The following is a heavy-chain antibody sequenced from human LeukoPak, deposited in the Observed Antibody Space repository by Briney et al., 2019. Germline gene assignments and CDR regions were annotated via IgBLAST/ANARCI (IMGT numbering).Heavy chain of an antibody. J-gene: IGHJ4*02. Sequence: ASVKVSCKASGYTFTNYYMHWVRQAPGQGLEWMGLINPAGTGTNYAQKFRGRVTLTRDTSTTTVYMELSSLRSEDTAVYYCAREESGGYFDYWGQGTPVTVSS. CDR1: GYTFTNYY. CDR2: INPAGTGT. V-gene: IGHV1-46*01. D-gene: IGHD2-8*02. CDR3: AREESGGYFDY.